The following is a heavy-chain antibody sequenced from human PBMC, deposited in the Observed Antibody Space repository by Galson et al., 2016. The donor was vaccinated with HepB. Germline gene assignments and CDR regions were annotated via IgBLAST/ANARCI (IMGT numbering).Heavy chain of an antibody. CDR2: IYYSGST. CDR3: AREDSSTAFDI. D-gene: IGHD2-2*01. CDR1: GGSISSSTYY. J-gene: IGHJ3*02. Sequence: SETLSLTCTVSGGSISSSTYYWGWLRQPPEKGLEWIGSIYYSGSTYYNPSLKSRVAISVDTAKNQFSLKLSSVTAADTAVYYCAREDSSTAFDIWGQGTMGTVSS. V-gene: IGHV4-39*02.